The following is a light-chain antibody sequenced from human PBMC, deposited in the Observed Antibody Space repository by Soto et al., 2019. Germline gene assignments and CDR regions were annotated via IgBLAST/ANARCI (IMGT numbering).Light chain of an antibody. Sequence: SYELTQPPSVSVAPGKTASISCGGNNIGSKGVHWYQQKPGQAPVLVIYSDTDLPPVIPERFSGSNSANLATLTISRVEAGDEADSYGQVRDSGSAHVVFGGGTKLTVL. J-gene: IGLJ2*01. CDR2: SDT. CDR1: NIGSKG. V-gene: IGLV3-21*04. CDR3: QVRDSGSAHVV.